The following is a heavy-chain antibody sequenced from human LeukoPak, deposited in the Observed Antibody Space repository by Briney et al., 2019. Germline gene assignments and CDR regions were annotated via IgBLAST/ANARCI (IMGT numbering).Heavy chain of an antibody. Sequence: GGSQRLFCVATGLPSDDHPMLWHPQAPETAMEPLSPLSWDDPITYYADSVKGRFTSSRDNSKSSLYLHMNSLRTEDTALYYSAKDPGGDYVWGSYRPPSYYFDYWGQGTLVTVSS. CDR3: AKDPGGDYVWGSYRPPSYYFDY. CDR1: GLPSDDHP. D-gene: IGHD3-16*02. J-gene: IGHJ4*02. V-gene: IGHV3-43*01. CDR2: LSWDDPIT.